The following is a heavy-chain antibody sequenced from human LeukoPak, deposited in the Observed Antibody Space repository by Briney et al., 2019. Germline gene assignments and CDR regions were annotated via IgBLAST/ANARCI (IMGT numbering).Heavy chain of an antibody. Sequence: TGGSLRLSCAASGFSFSSSWMHWVRQVPGKGLVWVSRINDDETNTDYADSVKGRFTISRDNSKNTLYLQMNSLRAEDTAVYYCARDNNYWGQGTLVTVSS. CDR1: GFSFSSSW. CDR3: ARDNNY. D-gene: IGHD2/OR15-2a*01. J-gene: IGHJ4*02. V-gene: IGHV3-74*01. CDR2: INDDETNT.